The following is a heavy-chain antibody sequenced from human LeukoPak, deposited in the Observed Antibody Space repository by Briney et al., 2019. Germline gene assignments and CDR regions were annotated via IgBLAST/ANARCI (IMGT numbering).Heavy chain of an antibody. J-gene: IGHJ6*02. Sequence: ASVKVSCKASGYTFTSYYMHWVRQAPGQGLEWMGIINPSGGSTSYAQKFQGRVTMTRDTSTSTVYMELSSLSSEDTAVYYCARVYCASTSCHTFYYYYGMDVWGQGTTVTVSS. D-gene: IGHD2-2*01. CDR1: GYTFTSYY. V-gene: IGHV1-46*01. CDR2: INPSGGST. CDR3: ARVYCASTSCHTFYYYYGMDV.